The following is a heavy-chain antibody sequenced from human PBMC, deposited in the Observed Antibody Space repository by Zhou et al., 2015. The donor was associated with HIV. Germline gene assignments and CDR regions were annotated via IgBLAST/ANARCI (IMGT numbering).Heavy chain of an antibody. Sequence: QVQLVQSGAEVKKPGSSVKVSCKASGGTFSSYAISWVRQAPGQGLEWMGGIIPIFGTANYAQKFQGRVTITADESTSTAYMELSSLRSEDTAVYYCARGADYYGSGSYPTLGYYMDVWGKGTTVTVSS. J-gene: IGHJ6*03. V-gene: IGHV1-69*01. D-gene: IGHD3-10*01. CDR1: GGTFSSYA. CDR2: IIPIFGTA. CDR3: ARGADYYGSGSYPTLGYYMDV.